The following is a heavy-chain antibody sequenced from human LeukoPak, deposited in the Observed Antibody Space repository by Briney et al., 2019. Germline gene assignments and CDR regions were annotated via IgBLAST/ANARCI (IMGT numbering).Heavy chain of an antibody. CDR3: ARVKPGHSFDY. V-gene: IGHV4-59*01. CDR2: IYYSGST. Sequence: SETLSLTCTVSGGSISSYYWSWIRQPPGKGLEWIGYIYYSGSTNYNPSLKSRVTISVDTSKNQFSLKLSSVTAADTAAYYCARVKPGHSFDYWGQGTLVTVSS. J-gene: IGHJ4*02. CDR1: GGSISSYY. D-gene: IGHD1-14*01.